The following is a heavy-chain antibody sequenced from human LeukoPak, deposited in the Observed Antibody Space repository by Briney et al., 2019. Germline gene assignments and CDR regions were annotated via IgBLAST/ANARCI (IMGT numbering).Heavy chain of an antibody. CDR1: GDSISTSYY. Sequence: SETLSLTCSVSGDSISTSYYWGWIRQPPGKGLEWIGSIYYTGGTYYDPSLQSRVTMSIDTSKNHFSLKLSSVTAADTAVYYCARDLGLLQYYFDFWGQGTLVTVSS. CDR3: ARDLGLLQYYFDF. V-gene: IGHV4-39*07. D-gene: IGHD3-16*01. J-gene: IGHJ4*02. CDR2: IYYTGGT.